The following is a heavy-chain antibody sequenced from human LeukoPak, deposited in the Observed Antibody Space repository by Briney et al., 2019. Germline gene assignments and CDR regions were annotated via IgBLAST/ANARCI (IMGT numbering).Heavy chain of an antibody. CDR3: ARILGYYDSSGLPDY. CDR1: GFSLSTSGMC. J-gene: IGHJ4*02. V-gene: IGHV2-70*11. Sequence: KSGPALVKPTQTLTLTCTFSGFSLSTSGMCVSWIRQPPGKALEWLARIDWDDVKYYSTSLKTRLTISKDTSKNQVVLTMTNMDPVDTATYYCARILGYYDSSGLPDYWGQGTPVTVSS. D-gene: IGHD3-22*01. CDR2: IDWDDVK.